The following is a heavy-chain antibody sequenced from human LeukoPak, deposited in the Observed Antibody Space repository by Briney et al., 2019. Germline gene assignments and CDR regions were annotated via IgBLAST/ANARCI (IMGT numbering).Heavy chain of an antibody. V-gene: IGHV5-10-1*01. CDR2: IDPSASYA. Sequence: GEPLKTSCKTSGYSFTSYWISWARQLPGKGLEWLGRIDPSASYANYRPSFHGHDTISADKSISTAYLQWSRLNDSYTDMFYCARPSVDGSGSYPYWGQGTLVTVSS. CDR1: GYSFTSYW. J-gene: IGHJ4*02. CDR3: ARPSVDGSGSYPY. D-gene: IGHD3-10*01.